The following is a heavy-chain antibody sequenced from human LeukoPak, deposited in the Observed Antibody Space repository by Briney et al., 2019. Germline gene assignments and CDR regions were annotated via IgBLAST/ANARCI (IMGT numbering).Heavy chain of an antibody. CDR2: MNPNSGNT. CDR1: GYTFTDYY. V-gene: IGHV1-8*02. Sequence: GASVTVSFKASGYTFTDYYMHWVRQATGQGLEWMGWMNPNSGNTGYAQKFQGRVTMTRNTSIRTAYMELSSLRSEDTAVYYCARVLKRVRGNLYYFDYWGQGTLVTVSS. CDR3: ARVLKRVRGNLYYFDY. J-gene: IGHJ4*02. D-gene: IGHD3-10*01.